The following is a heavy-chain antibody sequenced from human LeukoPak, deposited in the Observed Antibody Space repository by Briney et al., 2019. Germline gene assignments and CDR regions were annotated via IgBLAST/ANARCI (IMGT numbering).Heavy chain of an antibody. V-gene: IGHV3-30-3*01. CDR2: ISYDGSNK. CDR3: AGDPPEGYYDSSGIFDY. CDR1: GFTFSSYA. J-gene: IGHJ4*02. D-gene: IGHD3-22*01. Sequence: PGGSLRLSCAASGFTFSSYAMHWVRQAPGKGLEWVAVISYDGSNKYYADSVKGRFTISRDNSKNTLYLQMNSLRAEDTAVYYCAGDPPEGYYDSSGIFDYWGQGTLVTVSS.